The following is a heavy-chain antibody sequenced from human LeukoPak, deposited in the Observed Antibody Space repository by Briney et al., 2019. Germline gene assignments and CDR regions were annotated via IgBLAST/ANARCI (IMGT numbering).Heavy chain of an antibody. V-gene: IGHV5-51*01. Sequence: GESLKISWKGSGYSFTSYWIGWVRQIPGKGLEWMRIIYPGDSDTIYSPPFQGQVTLSADKSITPAYLQWSRLKPSGTAMYYFARHKGQQCTNGVCHAEYWGQGTLVTASS. CDR1: GYSFTSYW. J-gene: IGHJ4*02. D-gene: IGHD2-8*01. CDR2: IYPGDSDT. CDR3: ARHKGQQCTNGVCHAEY.